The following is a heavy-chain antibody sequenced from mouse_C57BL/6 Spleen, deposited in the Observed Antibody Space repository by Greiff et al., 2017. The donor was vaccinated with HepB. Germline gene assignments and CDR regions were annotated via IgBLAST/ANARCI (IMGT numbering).Heavy chain of an antibody. V-gene: IGHV1-55*01. CDR2: IYPGSGST. CDR3: ARAGTSWDY. Sequence: QVHVKQPGAELVKPGASVKMSCKASGYTFTSYWITWVKQRPGQGLEWIGDIYPGSGSTNYNEKFKSKATLTVDTSSSTAYMQLSSLTSEDSAVYYCARAGTSWDYWGQGTTLTVSS. CDR1: GYTFTSYW. D-gene: IGHD5-1*01. J-gene: IGHJ2*01.